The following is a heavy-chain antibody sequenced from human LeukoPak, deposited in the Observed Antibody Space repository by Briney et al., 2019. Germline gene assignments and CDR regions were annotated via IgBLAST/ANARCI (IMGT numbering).Heavy chain of an antibody. V-gene: IGHV3-66*01. CDR1: GITISSNH. CDR3: ARFYGVPGGWFDP. D-gene: IGHD4-17*01. Sequence: PGGSLRLSCAASGITISSNHMNWVRQAPGKGLEWVSVIYDGGSTHYADSVKGRFTISRENSKNTLYLQMNSLRAEDTAVYYCARFYGVPGGWFDPWGQGTLVTVSS. CDR2: IYDGGST. J-gene: IGHJ5*02.